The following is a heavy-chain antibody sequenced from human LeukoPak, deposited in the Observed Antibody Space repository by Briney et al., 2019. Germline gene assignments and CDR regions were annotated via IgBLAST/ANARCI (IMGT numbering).Heavy chain of an antibody. D-gene: IGHD6-13*01. CDR2: IYYSGNI. CDR3: ARKVIAAADTDAFDI. J-gene: IGHJ3*02. CDR1: GGSISRDNYF. Sequence: SETLSLTFTVSGGSISRDNYFWSWIRQLPGKGLEWIGYIYYSGNIYYNPSFKSRVVISVDTSSNQFSLNLSSVTAADTAVYYCARKVIAAADTDAFDIWGQGTMVTVSS. V-gene: IGHV4-31*03.